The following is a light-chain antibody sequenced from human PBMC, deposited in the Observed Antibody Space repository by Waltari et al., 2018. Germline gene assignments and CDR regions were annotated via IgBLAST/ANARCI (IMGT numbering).Light chain of an antibody. Sequence: QSVLTQPPSASGTPGQRVTISCSGSSSNIGSNTVNWYQQLPGTAPKLLIYTNNQRPSGVPDRFSGSKSGTSASRAISGLQSEDEADYYCAAWDDSLNVVLFGGGTKLTVL. CDR1: SSNIGSNT. V-gene: IGLV1-44*01. J-gene: IGLJ2*01. CDR3: AAWDDSLNVVL. CDR2: TNN.